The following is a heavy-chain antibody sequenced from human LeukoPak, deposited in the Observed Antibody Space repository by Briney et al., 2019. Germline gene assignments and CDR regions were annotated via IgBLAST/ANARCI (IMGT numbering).Heavy chain of an antibody. D-gene: IGHD3-22*01. CDR2: INHSGST. V-gene: IGHV4-34*01. CDR1: GGSFSGYY. Sequence: SETLSLTCAVYGGSFSGYYWSWIRQPPGKGLEWIGEINHSGSTNYNPSLKSRVTIPVDTSKNQFSLKLSSVTAADTAVYYCARGYSSGYYRYWGQGTLVTVSS. CDR3: ARGYSSGYYRY. J-gene: IGHJ4*02.